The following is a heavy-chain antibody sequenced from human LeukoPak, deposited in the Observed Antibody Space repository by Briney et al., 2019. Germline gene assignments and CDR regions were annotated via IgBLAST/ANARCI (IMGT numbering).Heavy chain of an antibody. D-gene: IGHD3-3*01. V-gene: IGHV4-34*01. CDR1: GGSFSGYY. CDR2: INHSGST. Sequence: SETLSLTCAVYGGSFSGYYWSWIRQPPGKGLEGIGEINHSGSTNYNPSLKSRVTISVDTSKNQFSLKLSSVTAADTAVYYCATTYYDFWSGYYRGLDYWGQGTLVTVSS. J-gene: IGHJ4*02. CDR3: ATTYYDFWSGYYRGLDY.